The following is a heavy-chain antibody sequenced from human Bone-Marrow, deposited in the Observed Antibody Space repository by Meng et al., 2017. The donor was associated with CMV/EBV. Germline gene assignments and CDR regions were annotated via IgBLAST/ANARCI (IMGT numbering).Heavy chain of an antibody. Sequence: ASVKVSCKASGYTFTGYYMHWVRQAPGQGLEWMGWINPNSGGTNYAQKFQGRVTMTRDTSISTAYMELSRLRSDDTAVYYCARFRGVIMYYYGRDVWGQGTTVTVS. J-gene: IGHJ6*02. D-gene: IGHD3-10*01. CDR2: INPNSGGT. CDR1: GYTFTGYY. CDR3: ARFRGVIMYYYGRDV. V-gene: IGHV1-2*02.